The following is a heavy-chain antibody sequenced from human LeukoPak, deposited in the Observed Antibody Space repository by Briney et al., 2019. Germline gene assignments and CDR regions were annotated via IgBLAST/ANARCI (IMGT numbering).Heavy chain of an antibody. J-gene: IGHJ6*02. Sequence: GGSLGLSCAASGFTFSSYAMHWVRQAPGKGLEWVAVISYDGSNKYYADSVKGRFTISRDNSKNTLYLQMNSLRAEDTAVYYCAREGLSAVEPPGLWDYYYGMDVWGQGTTVTVSS. CDR3: AREGLSAVEPPGLWDYYYGMDV. V-gene: IGHV3-30-3*01. D-gene: IGHD3-16*02. CDR2: ISYDGSNK. CDR1: GFTFSSYA.